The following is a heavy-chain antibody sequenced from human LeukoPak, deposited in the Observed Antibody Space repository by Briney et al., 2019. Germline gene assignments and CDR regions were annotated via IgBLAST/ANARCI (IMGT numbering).Heavy chain of an antibody. CDR3: AKDRVKGSRYYYGSGRGAFDI. D-gene: IGHD3-10*01. CDR2: IYYSGST. CDR1: GGSISSSNYY. V-gene: IGHV4-39*07. Sequence: SETLSLTCTVSGGSISSSNYYWGWIRQPPGKGLEWIGSIYYSGSTYYNPSLKSRLTISVDTSKNQFSLNLSSVTAADTAVYYCAKDRVKGSRYYYGSGRGAFDIWGQGTMVTVSS. J-gene: IGHJ3*02.